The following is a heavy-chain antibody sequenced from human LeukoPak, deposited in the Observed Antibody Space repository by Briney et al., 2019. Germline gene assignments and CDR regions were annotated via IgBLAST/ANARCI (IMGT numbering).Heavy chain of an antibody. V-gene: IGHV4-4*07. CDR2: IYTSGST. J-gene: IGHJ4*02. D-gene: IGHD1-1*01. CDR1: GGSISSYY. CDR3: ARDRYGGIIDY. Sequence: SETQSLTCTVSGGSISSYYWSWIRQPAVKGVEWIGRIYTSGSTNYNPSLKSRVTMSVDTSKNQFSLKLSSVTAADTAVYYCARDRYGGIIDYWGQGTLVTVSS.